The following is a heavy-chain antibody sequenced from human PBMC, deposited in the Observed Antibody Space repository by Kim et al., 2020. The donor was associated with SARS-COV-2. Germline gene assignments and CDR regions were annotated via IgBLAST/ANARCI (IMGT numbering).Heavy chain of an antibody. J-gene: IGHJ4*01. CDR1: GGSFSGYY. D-gene: IGHD2-2*01. CDR2: INHSGST. V-gene: IGHV4-34*01. CDR3: ARGLGYGVVPATFFDY. Sequence: SETLSLTCAVYGGSFSGYYWSWIRQPPGKGLEWIGEINHSGSTNYNPSLKSRVTISVDTSKNQFSLKLSSVTAADTAVYYCARGLGYGVVPATFFDYWG.